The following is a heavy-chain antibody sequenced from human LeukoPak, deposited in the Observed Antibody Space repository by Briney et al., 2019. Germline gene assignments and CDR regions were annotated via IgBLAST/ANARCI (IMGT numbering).Heavy chain of an antibody. CDR1: GFTFSSYW. V-gene: IGHV3-7*03. D-gene: IGHD4-17*01. J-gene: IGHJ4*02. Sequence: GGSLRLSCAASGFTFSSYWMSWVRQAPGKGLEWVANIKQDGSEEYYVDSVKGRFTISRDNAKNSLYLQMNSLRAEDTAVYYCATPDYGDYFFDYWGQGTLVTVSS. CDR3: ATPDYGDYFFDY. CDR2: IKQDGSEE.